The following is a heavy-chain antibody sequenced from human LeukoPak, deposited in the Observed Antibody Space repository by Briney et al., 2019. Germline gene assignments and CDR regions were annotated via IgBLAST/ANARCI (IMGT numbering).Heavy chain of an antibody. J-gene: IGHJ4*02. V-gene: IGHV3-23*01. CDR1: GFTLSSYE. CDR2: IDYSGGSS. D-gene: IGHD3-9*01. CDR3: ARGDWLHDY. Sequence: GGSLRLSCTVSGFTLSSYEMSWIRQAPGKGLEWVSSIDYSGGSSYYADSVKGRFTISRDDSKNTLYLQMNSLRAEDTAVYYCARGDWLHDYWGQGTLVTVSS.